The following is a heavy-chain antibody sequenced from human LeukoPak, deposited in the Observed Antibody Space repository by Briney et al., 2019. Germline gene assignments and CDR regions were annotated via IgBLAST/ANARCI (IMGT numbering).Heavy chain of an antibody. Sequence: WGSLRLSCAASGFTVTNAWMSWIRQPPGKGLEWIGEIYHSGSTNYNPSLKSRVTISVDTSKNQFSLKLSSVTAADTAVYYCAYCGGDCYSSEMATNSYIDYWGQGTLVTVSS. J-gene: IGHJ4*02. D-gene: IGHD2-21*02. V-gene: IGHV4-34*08. CDR2: IYHSGST. CDR1: GFTVTNAW. CDR3: AYCGGDCYSSEMATNSYIDY.